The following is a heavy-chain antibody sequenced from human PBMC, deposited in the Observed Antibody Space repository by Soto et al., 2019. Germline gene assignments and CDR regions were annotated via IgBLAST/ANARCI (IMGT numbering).Heavy chain of an antibody. V-gene: IGHV4-61*08. J-gene: IGHJ4*02. CDR1: GGSISSGGYS. CDR3: ASMYSSSWYYFDS. D-gene: IGHD6-13*01. CDR2: IYYSGTS. Sequence: TSDTLSLICAVSGGSISSGGYSWSWIRQPPGKGLEWIGYIYYSGTSNYNPSLKSRVTISLDTSKNQFSLKLSSVTAADTAVYYCASMYSSSWYYFDSCGQGIPVTVSS.